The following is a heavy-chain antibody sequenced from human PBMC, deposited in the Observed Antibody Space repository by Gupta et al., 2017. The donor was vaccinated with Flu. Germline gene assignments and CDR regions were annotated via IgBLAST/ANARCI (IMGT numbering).Heavy chain of an antibody. CDR2: ISSSSTYT. CDR1: GFTFSDYY. V-gene: IGHV3-11*05. Sequence: QVQLVQSGGYVINPGGSLRLSCAASGFTFSDYYMSWIRQAPGEGLEWISYISSSSTYTNYADSVKGRFTISRDNAKNSLYLQMNSLREEDTAIYYCARDYYALGSYGYFDPWGQGTLVTVSS. D-gene: IGHD3-10*01. J-gene: IGHJ4*02. CDR3: ARDYYALGSYGYFDP.